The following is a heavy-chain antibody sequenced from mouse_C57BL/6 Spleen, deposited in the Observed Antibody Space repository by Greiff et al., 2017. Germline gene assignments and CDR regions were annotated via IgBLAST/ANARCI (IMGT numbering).Heavy chain of an antibody. D-gene: IGHD1-1*01. CDR3: ARRYFFGYYFDY. CDR2: ISIGSSTI. Sequence: DVKLVESGGGLVKPGGSLKLSCAASGFTFSDYGMHWVRQAPGKGLEWVAYISIGSSTIYYADPVKGRFTISRDNDKNTLFLQMTSLGSEDTAMYYCARRYFFGYYFDYWGQGTTLTVSS. V-gene: IGHV5-17*01. CDR1: GFTFSDYG. J-gene: IGHJ2*01.